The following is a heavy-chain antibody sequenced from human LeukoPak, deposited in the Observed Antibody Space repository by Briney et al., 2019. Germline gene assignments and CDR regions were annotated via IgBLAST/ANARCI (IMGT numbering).Heavy chain of an antibody. CDR1: GFSFTTYW. CDR2: IKQDGTEK. CDR3: AKLAKYFYGSETYYFFEH. Sequence: PGGSLSLSCAASGFSFTTYWMSWVRQAPGKGLEWVANIKQDGTEKYYVDSVKGRFTISRDNAKNSLYLQMNSLRVEDTAVYYCAKLAKYFYGSETYYFFEHWGQGTPVTASS. V-gene: IGHV3-7*01. D-gene: IGHD3-10*01. J-gene: IGHJ4*02.